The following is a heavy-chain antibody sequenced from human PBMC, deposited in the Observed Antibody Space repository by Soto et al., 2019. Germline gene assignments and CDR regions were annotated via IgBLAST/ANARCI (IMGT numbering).Heavy chain of an antibody. CDR3: ARENGYSSGWYEDWYFDL. Sequence: GGSLRLSCAASGFTFSSYAMHWVRQAPGKGLEWVAVISYDGSNKYYADSVKGRFTISRDNSKNTLYLQMNSLRAEDTAVYYCARENGYSSGWYEDWYFDLWGRGTLVTVSS. V-gene: IGHV3-30-3*01. CDR2: ISYDGSNK. D-gene: IGHD6-19*01. J-gene: IGHJ2*01. CDR1: GFTFSSYA.